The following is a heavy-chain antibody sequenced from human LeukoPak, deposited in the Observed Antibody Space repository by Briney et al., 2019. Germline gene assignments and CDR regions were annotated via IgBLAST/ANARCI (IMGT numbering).Heavy chain of an antibody. CDR3: ARVPRYDSSGYYFDY. CDR2: IIPIFGTA. Sequence: ASVKVSCKASGGTFSSYAISWMRQAPGQGLELMGGIIPIFGTANYAQKFQGRVTITADKSTSTAYMELSSLRSEDTAVYYCARVPRYDSSGYYFDYWGQGTLVTVSS. V-gene: IGHV1-69*06. J-gene: IGHJ4*02. CDR1: GGTFSSYA. D-gene: IGHD3-22*01.